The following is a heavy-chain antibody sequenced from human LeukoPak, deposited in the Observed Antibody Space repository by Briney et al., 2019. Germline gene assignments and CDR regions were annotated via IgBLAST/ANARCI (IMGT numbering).Heavy chain of an antibody. CDR1: GYTFTSYG. CDR3: ARDGYCSSTSCYTRFWDLDY. Sequence: GASVKVSCKASGYTFTSYGISWVRQAPGQGLEWMGWISAYNGNTNYAQKLQGRVTMTTDTSTSTAYMELRSLRSDDTAVYYCARDGYCSSTSCYTRFWDLDYWGQGTLVTVSS. CDR2: ISAYNGNT. J-gene: IGHJ4*02. D-gene: IGHD2-2*02. V-gene: IGHV1-18*01.